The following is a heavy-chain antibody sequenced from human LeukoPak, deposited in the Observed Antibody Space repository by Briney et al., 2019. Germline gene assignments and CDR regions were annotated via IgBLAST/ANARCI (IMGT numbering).Heavy chain of an antibody. D-gene: IGHD3-3*01. CDR2: ISGSGGST. Sequence: PVGSLRLSCAASGFTFSSYAMSWVRQAPGKGLEWVSAISGSGGSTYYADSVKGRFTISRDNSKNTLYLQMNSLRAEDTAVYYCAKARRAWSGSDFDYWGQGTLVTVSS. J-gene: IGHJ4*02. V-gene: IGHV3-23*01. CDR1: GFTFSSYA. CDR3: AKARRAWSGSDFDY.